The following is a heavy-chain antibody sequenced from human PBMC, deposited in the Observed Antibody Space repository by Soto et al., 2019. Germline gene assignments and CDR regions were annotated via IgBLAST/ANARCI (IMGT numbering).Heavy chain of an antibody. CDR3: ARQRTTVVTQAYFDH. D-gene: IGHD2-21*02. Sequence: PXXTLSLPCIVSGXSLSSSAYDWGWIRQPPGKGLEWIWIIYYSGRTYYNPSFKSRVTISIDTSKNQFSLKLSSVTATDTAVYYCARQRTTVVTQAYFDHWGQGALATVS. CDR2: IYYSGRT. J-gene: IGHJ4*02. V-gene: IGHV4-39*01. CDR1: GXSLSSSAYD.